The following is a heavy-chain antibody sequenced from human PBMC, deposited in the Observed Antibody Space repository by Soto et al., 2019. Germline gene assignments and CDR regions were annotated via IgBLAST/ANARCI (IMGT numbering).Heavy chain of an antibody. CDR1: GFTFSDYA. J-gene: IGHJ4*02. V-gene: IGHV3-23*01. Sequence: GGSLRLSCAASGFTFSDYAMSWVRQAPGKGLEWVSSISPRGDYIYYADSVKGRFTISRDNSQNTLYLQMNSLRAEDTALYYCAKGAMTTNVDYWGQGTLVTASS. D-gene: IGHD2-2*01. CDR2: ISPRGDYI. CDR3: AKGAMTTNVDY.